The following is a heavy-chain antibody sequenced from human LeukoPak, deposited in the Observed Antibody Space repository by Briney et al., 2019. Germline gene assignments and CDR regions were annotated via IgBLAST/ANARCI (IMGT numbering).Heavy chain of an antibody. CDR3: ARVRSRYSSGWYMTPPTLGFDP. CDR2: INHSGST. D-gene: IGHD6-19*01. Sequence: SETLSLTCAVYGGSFSGYYWSWIRQPPGKGLERNGEINHSGSTNYNPSLKSPVTISVDTSKNQFSLKLSSVTAADTAVYYCARVRSRYSSGWYMTPPTLGFDPWGQGTLVTVSS. V-gene: IGHV4-34*01. J-gene: IGHJ5*02. CDR1: GGSFSGYY.